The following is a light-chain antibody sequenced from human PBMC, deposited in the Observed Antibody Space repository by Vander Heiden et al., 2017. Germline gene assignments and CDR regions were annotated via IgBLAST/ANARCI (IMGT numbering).Light chain of an antibody. CDR2: EDN. Sequence: NFMLTQPHSVSESPGKTVTISCTGSSGSMASNYVQWYQQRPVSAPTTVIYEDNQRPSGVPDRFSGSIDSSSNSASLTIAGLKTEDEADYYCQSYDSSNQGVFGGGTKLTVL. CDR3: QSYDSSNQGV. J-gene: IGLJ3*02. V-gene: IGLV6-57*02. CDR1: SGSMASNY.